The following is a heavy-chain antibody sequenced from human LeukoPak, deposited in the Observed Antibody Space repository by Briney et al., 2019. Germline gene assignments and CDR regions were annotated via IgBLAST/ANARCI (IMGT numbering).Heavy chain of an antibody. CDR1: GGSFSGYY. CDR2: IYYSGST. J-gene: IGHJ6*03. Sequence: KPSETLSLTCAVYGGSFSGYYWSWIRQPPGKGLEWIGDIYYSGSTNYNPSLKSRVTISVDTSKNQFSLKLSSVTAADTAVYYCARGGISRSYYYYMDVWGKGTTVTISS. V-gene: IGHV4-59*01. CDR3: ARGGISRSYYYYMDV. D-gene: IGHD3-3*02.